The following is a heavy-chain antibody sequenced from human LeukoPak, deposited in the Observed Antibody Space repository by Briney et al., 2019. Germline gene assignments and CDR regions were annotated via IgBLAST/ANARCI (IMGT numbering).Heavy chain of an antibody. V-gene: IGHV3-21*01. Sequence: KSGGSLRLSCAASGFTFDDYGMNWVRQAPGKGLEWVSSISSSSSYIYYADSVKGRFTISRDNAKNSLYLQMNSLRAEDTAVYYCARAVLGYYDSGDAFDIWGQGTMVTVSS. D-gene: IGHD3-22*01. CDR1: GFTFDDYG. J-gene: IGHJ3*02. CDR3: ARAVLGYYDSGDAFDI. CDR2: ISSSSSYI.